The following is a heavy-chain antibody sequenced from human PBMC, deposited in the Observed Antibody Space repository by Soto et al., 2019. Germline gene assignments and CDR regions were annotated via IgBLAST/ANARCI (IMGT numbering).Heavy chain of an antibody. CDR1: GYTFTSYY. CDR3: AREGHIVVVTALRRNPRYFQL. J-gene: IGHJ1*01. CDR2: INPRGGST. V-gene: IGHV1-46*03. Sequence: QVQLVQSGAEVKKPGASVKVSCKASGYTFTSYYMHWVRQAPGQGLEWMGIINPRGGSTSYAQKFQGGVNMARDTSKSTVYMELSSLRSEDTAVYYCAREGHIVVVTALRRNPRYFQLWGQGTLVTVSS. D-gene: IGHD2-21*02.